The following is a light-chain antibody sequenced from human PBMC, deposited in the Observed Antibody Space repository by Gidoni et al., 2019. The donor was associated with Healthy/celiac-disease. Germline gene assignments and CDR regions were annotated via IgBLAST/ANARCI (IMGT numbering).Light chain of an antibody. J-gene: IGKJ4*01. Sequence: EIVLTQSTGTLSLSPGERATLSCRASQSLTDTYLAWYQQKPGQAPRLLIYGASSRATGIPDSFSGSGSGTDFTLNISRLESEDFAVYYCQQYVRSPVTFGGGTKVEIK. CDR3: QQYVRSPVT. CDR2: GAS. V-gene: IGKV3-20*01. CDR1: QSLTDTY.